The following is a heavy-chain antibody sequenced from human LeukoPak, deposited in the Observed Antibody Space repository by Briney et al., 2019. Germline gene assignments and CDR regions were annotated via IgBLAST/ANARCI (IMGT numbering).Heavy chain of an antibody. V-gene: IGHV1-3*01. J-gene: IGHJ4*02. CDR2: INAGNGNT. Sequence: ASVKVSCKASGYTFTSYAMHWVRQAPGQRLEWMGWINAGNGNTKYSQKFQGRVTITRDTSASTAYMELSSLRSEDTAVYYCARLTMVRGVFDYWGQGTLVTVSS. D-gene: IGHD3-10*01. CDR3: ARLTMVRGVFDY. CDR1: GYTFTSYA.